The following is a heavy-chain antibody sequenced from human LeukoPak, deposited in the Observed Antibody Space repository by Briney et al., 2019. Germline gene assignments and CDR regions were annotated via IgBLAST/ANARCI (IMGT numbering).Heavy chain of an antibody. Sequence: KPSETLSLTCAVSGYSISSGYYWGWIRQPPGKGLEWIGSIYHSGSTYYNPSLKSRVTISVDTSKNQFSLKLSSVTAAGTAVYYCARRRVTDYSYAFDIWGQGTMVTVSS. CDR3: ARRRVTDYSYAFDI. D-gene: IGHD2-21*02. CDR1: GYSISSGYY. J-gene: IGHJ3*02. V-gene: IGHV4-38-2*01. CDR2: IYHSGST.